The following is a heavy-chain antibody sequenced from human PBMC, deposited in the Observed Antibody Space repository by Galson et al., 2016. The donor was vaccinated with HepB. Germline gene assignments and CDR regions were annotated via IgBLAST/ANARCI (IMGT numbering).Heavy chain of an antibody. Sequence: SVKVSCKASGYTLTDYYIHWVRQAPGQGLEWMGWINPNSGGTNYAQEFQGRVTMTRDTSISTAYMELSGLKSDDTAVYCCARVFTMVRGVTNTSYYYGMDGWSKGTTVTVSS. D-gene: IGHD3-10*01. CDR2: INPNSGGT. CDR3: ARVFTMVRGVTNTSYYYGMDG. J-gene: IGHJ6*04. CDR1: GYTLTDYY. V-gene: IGHV1-2*02.